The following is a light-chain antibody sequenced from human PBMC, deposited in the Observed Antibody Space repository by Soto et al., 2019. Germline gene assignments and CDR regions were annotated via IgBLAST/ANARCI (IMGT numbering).Light chain of an antibody. V-gene: IGLV2-14*01. CDR2: DVS. CDR3: SSYTSSSPLYV. Sequence: QSALTQPASVSGSPGQSITISCTGTSSDVGGYNFVSWYQQHPGKAPKLMIYDVSNRPSGVSNRFSGSKSGNTASLPISGLQAEDDADYYCSSYTSSSPLYVFGTGTKLTVL. CDR1: SSDVGGYNF. J-gene: IGLJ1*01.